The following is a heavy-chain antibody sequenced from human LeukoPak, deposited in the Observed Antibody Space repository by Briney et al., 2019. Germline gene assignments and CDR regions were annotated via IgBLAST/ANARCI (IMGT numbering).Heavy chain of an antibody. CDR2: INPNSGGT. CDR3: ARDEVSVQTVRGVIAY. V-gene: IGHV1-2*02. Sequence: ASVKVSCKASGYTFTGYYMHWVRQAPGQGLEWMGWINPNSGGTNYAQKFQGRVTMTRDTSISTAYMELSRLRYDDTAVYYCARDEVSVQTVRGVIAYWGQGTLVTVSS. J-gene: IGHJ4*02. D-gene: IGHD3-10*01. CDR1: GYTFTGYY.